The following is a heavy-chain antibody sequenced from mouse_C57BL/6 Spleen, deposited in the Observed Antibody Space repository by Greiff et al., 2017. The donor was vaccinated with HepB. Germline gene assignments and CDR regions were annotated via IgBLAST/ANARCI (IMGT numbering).Heavy chain of an antibody. CDR2: IYPGDGDT. CDR1: GYAFSSYW. CDR3: ARVGSKGWYFDV. J-gene: IGHJ1*03. D-gene: IGHD1-3*01. V-gene: IGHV1-80*01. Sequence: QVQLKESGAELVKPGASVKISCKASGYAFSSYWMNWVKQRPGKGLEWIGQIYPGDGDTNYNGKFKGKATLTADKSSSTAYMQLSSLTSEDSAVYFCARVGSKGWYFDVWGTGTTVTVSS.